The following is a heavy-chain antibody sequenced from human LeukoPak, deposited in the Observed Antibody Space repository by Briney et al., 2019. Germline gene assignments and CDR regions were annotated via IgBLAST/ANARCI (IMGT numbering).Heavy chain of an antibody. V-gene: IGHV3-48*03. CDR3: ARESPLGYCSGGSCQGFDY. CDR2: ISSSGSTI. D-gene: IGHD2-15*01. CDR1: GFTFSSYE. Sequence: GGSLRLSCAASGFTFSSYEMNWVRQAPGKGLEWVSYISSSGSTIYYADSVKGRFTISRDNAKNSLYLQMISLRAEDTAVYYCARESPLGYCSGGSCQGFDYWGQGTLVTVSS. J-gene: IGHJ4*02.